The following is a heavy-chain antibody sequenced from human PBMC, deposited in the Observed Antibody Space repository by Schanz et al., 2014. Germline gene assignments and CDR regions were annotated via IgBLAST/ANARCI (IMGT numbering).Heavy chain of an antibody. J-gene: IGHJ3*02. CDR1: RLNFNNAW. CDR3: AKDMHKDYGGKPQAFDI. V-gene: IGHV3-30*18. CDR2: ISYDGNNQ. Sequence: VQLEESGGGLVKPGGSLKFSCAASRLNFNNAWMHWVRQAPGKGLEWVAFISYDGNNQYYADSVKGRFTISRDNSKNTLDLQMNSLRDEDTALYYCAKDMHKDYGGKPQAFDIWGQGTMVTVSS. D-gene: IGHD4-17*01.